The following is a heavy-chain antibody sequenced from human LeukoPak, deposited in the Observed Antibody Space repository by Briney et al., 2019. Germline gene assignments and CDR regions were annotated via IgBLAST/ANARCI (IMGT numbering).Heavy chain of an antibody. J-gene: IGHJ4*02. CDR1: GYTFTGYY. D-gene: IGHD3-22*01. V-gene: IGHV1-2*06. Sequence: GASVKVSCKASGYTFTGYYMHWVRQAPGQGLEWMGRINPNSGGTNYAQKFQGRVTMTRDTSISTAYMELSRLRSDDTAVYYCARDQTYYYDSSGYQFHYFDYWGQGTLVTVSS. CDR3: ARDQTYYYDSSGYQFHYFDY. CDR2: INPNSGGT.